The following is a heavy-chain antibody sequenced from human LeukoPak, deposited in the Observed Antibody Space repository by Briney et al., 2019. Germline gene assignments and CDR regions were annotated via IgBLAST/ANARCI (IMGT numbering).Heavy chain of an antibody. CDR2: VNAGNGKT. CDR3: ARSSYDFLTGSPLLNSFDY. D-gene: IGHD3-9*01. V-gene: IGHV1-3*01. Sequence: GASVKVSCKDSGYTFSRYALHWVRQAPRQRLEWMGWVNAGNGKTKYSQKFQGRVTITRDTSASAAYMELNSLRSEDTAVYYCARSSYDFLTGSPLLNSFDYWGQGTLVTVSS. J-gene: IGHJ4*02. CDR1: GYTFSRYA.